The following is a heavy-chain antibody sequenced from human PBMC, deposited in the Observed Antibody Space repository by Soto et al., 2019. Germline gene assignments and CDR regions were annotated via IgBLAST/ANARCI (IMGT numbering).Heavy chain of an antibody. D-gene: IGHD2-15*01. J-gene: IGHJ5*02. CDR2: ISYDGSNK. V-gene: IGHV3-30-3*01. CDR3: ATPLDPSSSGGTPHWFDP. CDR1: GFTFSSYA. Sequence: PGGSVRLSCAASGFTFSSYAMHWVRQAPGKGLEWVAVISYDGSNKYYADSVKGRFTISRDNSKNTLYLQMNSLRAEDTAVYYCATPLDPSSSGGTPHWFDPWGQGTLVTVSS.